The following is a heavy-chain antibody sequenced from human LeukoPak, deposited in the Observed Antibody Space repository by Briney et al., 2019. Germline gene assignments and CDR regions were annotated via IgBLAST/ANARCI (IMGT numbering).Heavy chain of an antibody. J-gene: IGHJ3*02. CDR1: GFTFDDYG. CDR2: IHRDGDIT. V-gene: IGHV3-20*04. CDR3: ARDLSHRDVSDI. Sequence: GGSLRLSCAASGFTFDDYGMNWLRQAPGKGLEWVSGIHRDGDITRYADSVKGRFTISRDTAKNSLYLQMNTLRVEDTALYFCARDLSHRDVSDIWGQGTMVTVSS.